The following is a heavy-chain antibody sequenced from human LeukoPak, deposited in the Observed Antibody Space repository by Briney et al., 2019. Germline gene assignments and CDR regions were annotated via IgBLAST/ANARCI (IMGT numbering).Heavy chain of an antibody. J-gene: IGHJ3*02. Sequence: ASVKVSCKASGYTFTGYYMHWVRQAPGQGLEWMGWINPNSGGTNYAQKFQGRVTMTRDTSISTAYMELSRLRSDDTAVYYCARGGVVVAATPREAFDIWGQGTMVTVSS. CDR3: ARGGVVVAATPREAFDI. D-gene: IGHD2-15*01. CDR1: GYTFTGYY. V-gene: IGHV1-2*02. CDR2: INPNSGGT.